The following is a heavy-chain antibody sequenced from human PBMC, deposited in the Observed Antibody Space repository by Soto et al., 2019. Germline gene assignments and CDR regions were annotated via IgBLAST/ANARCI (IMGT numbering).Heavy chain of an antibody. J-gene: IGHJ4*02. CDR3: ARREGVGCSSTSCLRFDY. Sequence: SETLSLTCTVSGGSISSSSYYWGWIRQPPGKGLEWIGSIYYSGSTYYNPSLKSRVTISVDTSKNQFSLKLSSVTAADTAVYYCARREGVGCSSTSCLRFDYWGQGTLVTVSS. CDR2: IYYSGST. D-gene: IGHD2-2*01. V-gene: IGHV4-39*01. CDR1: GGSISSSSYY.